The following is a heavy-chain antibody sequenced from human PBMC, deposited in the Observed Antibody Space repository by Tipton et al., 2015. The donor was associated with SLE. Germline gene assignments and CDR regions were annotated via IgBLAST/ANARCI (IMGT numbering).Heavy chain of an antibody. J-gene: IGHJ4*02. CDR3: ARAHGITMIVNY. Sequence: TLSLTCTVSGGSISSSSHYWGWIRQPPGKGLEWMGSIYYSGSAYYNPSLKSRLTISVDTSKDQFSLKLTSVTAADTAVYYCARAHGITMIVNYWGQGTLVTVSS. CDR2: IYYSGSA. D-gene: IGHD3-22*01. CDR1: GGSISSSSHY. V-gene: IGHV4-39*07.